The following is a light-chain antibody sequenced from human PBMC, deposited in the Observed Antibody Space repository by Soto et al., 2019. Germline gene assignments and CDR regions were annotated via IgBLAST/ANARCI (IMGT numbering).Light chain of an antibody. Sequence: GLSQSPGTASLSPGQRATLSCRASQSVSSSYLAWYQQKPGQAPRLLIYGASSRATGIPDRFSGSGSRTDFTLTISRLEPEDFAVYYCQQYGNSGVPFGPGTKVDIK. CDR1: QSVSSSY. V-gene: IGKV3-20*01. J-gene: IGKJ3*01. CDR2: GAS. CDR3: QQYGNSGVP.